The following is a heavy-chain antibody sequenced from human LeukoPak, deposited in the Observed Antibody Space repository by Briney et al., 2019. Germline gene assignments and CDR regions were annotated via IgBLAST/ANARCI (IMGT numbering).Heavy chain of an antibody. CDR1: GFNLEDYA. V-gene: IGHV3-9*03. D-gene: IGHD2-21*01. Sequence: HPGGSLRLSCAASGFNLEDYAMHWVRRAPGKGLEWVSGINWNSGNIGYADSVRGRFTISRDNTKNSLYLQMNSLRAEDMALYYCVRIALVGWYFDLWGRGTVVTVSS. CDR3: VRIALVGWYFDL. CDR2: INWNSGNI. J-gene: IGHJ2*01.